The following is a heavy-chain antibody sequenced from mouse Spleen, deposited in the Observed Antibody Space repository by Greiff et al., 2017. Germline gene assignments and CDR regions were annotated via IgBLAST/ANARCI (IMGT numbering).Heavy chain of an antibody. CDR3: ARRGDSSGYVRDLLGWFAY. CDR2: IDPSDSYT. J-gene: IGHJ3*01. D-gene: IGHD3-2*01. Sequence: QVQLKQPGAELVKPGASVKLSCKASGYTFTSYWMQWVKQRPGQGLEWIGEIDPSDSYTNYNQKFKGKATLTVDTSSSTAYMQLSSLTSEDSAVYYCARRGDSSGYVRDLLGWFAYWGQGTLVTVSA. V-gene: IGHV1-50*01. CDR1: GYTFTSYW.